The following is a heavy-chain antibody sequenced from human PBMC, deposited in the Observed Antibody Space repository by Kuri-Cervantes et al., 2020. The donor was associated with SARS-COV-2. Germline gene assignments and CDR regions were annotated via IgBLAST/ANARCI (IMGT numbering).Heavy chain of an antibody. D-gene: IGHD2-21*01. CDR1: GGSVSSGSYY. V-gene: IGHV4-61*01. Sequence: SETLSLTCTVSGGSVSSGSYYWSWIRQPPGKGLEWIGYIYYSGSTNYNPSLKSRVTISVDTSKNQFSLKLSSVTAADTAVYYCARGGVVPVSFDYWGQGTLVTVSS. J-gene: IGHJ4*02. CDR2: IYYSGST. CDR3: ARGGVVPVSFDY.